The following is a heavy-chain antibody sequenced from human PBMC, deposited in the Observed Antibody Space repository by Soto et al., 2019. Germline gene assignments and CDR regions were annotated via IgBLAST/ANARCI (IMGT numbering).Heavy chain of an antibody. D-gene: IGHD1-1*01. Sequence: EVQLLESGGGFVQPGGSLRLSCAASGFSFSDHAMFWVRQAPGKGLEWVSAIGGSGITSYYPDSVKGRFTISRDNSNNTLYLQMTGLRADDTAIYYCAKAPPRAGTYWVDSWGQGTLLTVSS. CDR2: IGGSGITS. CDR1: GFSFSDHA. V-gene: IGHV3-23*01. CDR3: AKAPPRAGTYWVDS. J-gene: IGHJ5*01.